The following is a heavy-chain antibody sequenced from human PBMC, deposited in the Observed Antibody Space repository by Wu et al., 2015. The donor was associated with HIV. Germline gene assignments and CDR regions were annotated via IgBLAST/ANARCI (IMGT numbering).Heavy chain of an antibody. CDR1: GYTFTTYY. D-gene: IGHD3-10*01. V-gene: IGHV1-46*01. Sequence: QVQLVQSGAEVKKPGASVRVSCKASGYTFTTYYMHWVRQAPGQGLEWMGIINPSGDSTSYAQKFHGRVTMTRDTSTSTVYMELSSLRSEDTAVYYCVRDMVRGVIISRSPNNWFDPWGQGTLVTVSS. J-gene: IGHJ5*02. CDR2: INPSGDST. CDR3: VRDMVRGVIISRSPNNWFDP.